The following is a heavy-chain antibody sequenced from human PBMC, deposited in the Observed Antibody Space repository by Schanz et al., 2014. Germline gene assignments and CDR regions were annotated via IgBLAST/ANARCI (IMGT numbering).Heavy chain of an antibody. Sequence: QVQLVESGGGVVQPGRSLRLSCAASGFIFSSYGLHWVRQAPGKGLEWVAVIWSDGSGKYYADSVKGRFTISRDSPKNTLYLQMNSLRAEDTAVYYCAKDSTHIDIVLVPTAIDYWGQGTLXTVSS. V-gene: IGHV3-33*06. CDR1: GFIFSSYG. CDR3: AKDSTHIDIVLVPTAIDY. J-gene: IGHJ4*02. CDR2: IWSDGSGK. D-gene: IGHD2-2*01.